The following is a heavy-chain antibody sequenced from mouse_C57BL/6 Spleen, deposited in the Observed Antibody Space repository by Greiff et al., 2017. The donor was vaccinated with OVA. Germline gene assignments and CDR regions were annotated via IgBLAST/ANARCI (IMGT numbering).Heavy chain of an antibody. J-gene: IGHJ1*03. CDR3: ARPYYGSREGYFDV. Sequence: EVQLQESGGGLVKPGGSLKLSCAASGFTFSDYGMHWVRQAPEKGLEWVAYISSGSSTIYYADTVKGRFTISRDNAKNTLFLQMTSLRSEDTAMYYCARPYYGSREGYFDVGGTGTTVTFSS. CDR2: ISSGSSTI. V-gene: IGHV5-17*01. CDR1: GFTFSDYG. D-gene: IGHD1-1*01.